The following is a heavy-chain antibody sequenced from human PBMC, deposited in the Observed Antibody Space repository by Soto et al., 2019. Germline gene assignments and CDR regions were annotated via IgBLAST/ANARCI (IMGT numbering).Heavy chain of an antibody. CDR2: ITSSGSTI. Sequence: QVQLVESGGGLVKPGGSLRLSCAVSGFIFSDYDMNWVRQAPGKGLEWVSYITSSGSTIHYADSVKGRFTVSRDNGKNSLYLQMHSLRAEDTAVYYCARGYGTVAYWGQGTLVTVSS. CDR1: GFIFSDYD. D-gene: IGHD1-7*01. V-gene: IGHV3-11*01. J-gene: IGHJ4*02. CDR3: ARGYGTVAY.